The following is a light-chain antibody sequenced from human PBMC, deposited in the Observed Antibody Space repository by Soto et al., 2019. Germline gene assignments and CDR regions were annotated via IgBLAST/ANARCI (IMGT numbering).Light chain of an antibody. CDR2: DDS. CDR3: QVWDSSTDQPV. J-gene: IGLJ7*01. Sequence: SYALTQPPSVSVAPGQTARITCDGNNIGSESVHWYQQKPGQAPALVVYDDSDRPSGIPERFSGSSSGNTATLTITRVEAGDEADFYCQVWDSSTDQPVFGTGTQLTVL. CDR1: NIGSES. V-gene: IGLV3-21*02.